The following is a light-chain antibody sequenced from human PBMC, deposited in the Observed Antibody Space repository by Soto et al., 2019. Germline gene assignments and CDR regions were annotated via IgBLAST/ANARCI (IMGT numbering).Light chain of an antibody. CDR2: GNS. Sequence: QSALTQPPSVSGARGQRVTLSCTGSSSNIGAGYDVHWYQQLPGTAPKLLIYGNSNRPSGVPDRFSGSKSGTSASLAITGLQAEDEADYYCQSYDSSLSAVVFGGGTKVTVL. J-gene: IGLJ2*01. CDR1: SSNIGAGYD. V-gene: IGLV1-40*01. CDR3: QSYDSSLSAVV.